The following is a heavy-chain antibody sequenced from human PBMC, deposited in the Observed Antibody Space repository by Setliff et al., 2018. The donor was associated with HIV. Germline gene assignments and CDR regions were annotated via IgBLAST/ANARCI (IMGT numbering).Heavy chain of an antibody. V-gene: IGHV3-30*01. CDR2: ISYDGSNK. CDR1: GFTFSSYA. Sequence: LRLSCAASGFTFSSYAMHWVRQAPGKGLEWVAVISYDGSNKYYADSVKGRFTISRDNAKNSLYLQMNSLRSEDTALYYCAKSPNRYSPLDWFDPWGQGTLVTVSS. D-gene: IGHD5-18*01. J-gene: IGHJ5*02. CDR3: AKSPNRYSPLDWFDP.